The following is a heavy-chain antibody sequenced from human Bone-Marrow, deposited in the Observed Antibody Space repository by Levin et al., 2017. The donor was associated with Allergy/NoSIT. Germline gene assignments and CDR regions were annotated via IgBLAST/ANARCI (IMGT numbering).Heavy chain of an antibody. Sequence: AGESLKISCTTSGFTFGDYVMSWVRQAPGKGLEWVGLIRNKAYGGTTEYAASVKGRFTISRDDSKSSAYLHMNSLKTEDTAVYYCTRDVNDDILTGYHLPSNYFYYYMDVWGKGTTVTVSS. CDR1: GFTFGDYV. CDR3: TRDVNDDILTGYHLPSNYFYYYMDV. D-gene: IGHD3-9*01. V-gene: IGHV3-49*04. J-gene: IGHJ6*03. CDR2: IRNKAYGGTT.